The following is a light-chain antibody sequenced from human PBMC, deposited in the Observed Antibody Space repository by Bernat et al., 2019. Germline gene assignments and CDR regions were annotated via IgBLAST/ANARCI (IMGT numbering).Light chain of an antibody. CDR3: QQSYSSTWT. V-gene: IGKV1-39*01. Sequence: DIQMTQSPSSLSASVGDSVTITCRASQSISSYLNWYQQQPGKAPKLLIYAVSSLHSGVSSRFSGRGSGTEFTLTISSLRPEDYATYYCQQSYSSTWTFGHGTKVEI. CDR1: QSISSY. J-gene: IGKJ1*01. CDR2: AVS.